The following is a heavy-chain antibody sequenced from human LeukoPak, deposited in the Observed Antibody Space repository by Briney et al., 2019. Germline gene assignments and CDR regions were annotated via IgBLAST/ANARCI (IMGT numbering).Heavy chain of an antibody. CDR1: GFTFRRYG. CDR2: IWYDGSNK. J-gene: IGHJ4*02. CDR3: ARDPDSSSWILDY. D-gene: IGHD6-13*01. Sequence: PGGSLRLSCAASGFTFRRYGMHWVRQAPGKGLEWVAVIWYDGSNKYYADSVKGRFTISRDNSKNTLYLQMNSLRAEDTAVYYCARDPDSSSWILDYWGQGTLVTVSS. V-gene: IGHV3-33*01.